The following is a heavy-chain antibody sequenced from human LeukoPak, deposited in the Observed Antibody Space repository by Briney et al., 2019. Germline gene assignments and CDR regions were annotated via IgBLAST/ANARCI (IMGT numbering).Heavy chain of an antibody. Sequence: SETLSLTCTVSGGSISSYYWSWIRQPAGKGLEWIGEINHSGSTNCNPSLKSRVTISVDTSKNQFSLKLSSVTAADTAVYYCARGVNCSSTSCYAVTFDYWGQGTLVTVSS. CDR2: INHSGST. D-gene: IGHD2-2*01. V-gene: IGHV4-34*01. J-gene: IGHJ4*02. CDR3: ARGVNCSSTSCYAVTFDY. CDR1: GGSISSYY.